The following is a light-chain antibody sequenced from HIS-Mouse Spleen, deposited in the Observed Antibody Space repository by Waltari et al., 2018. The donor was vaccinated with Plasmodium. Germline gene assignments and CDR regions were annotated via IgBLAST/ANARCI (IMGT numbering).Light chain of an antibody. J-gene: IGLJ3*02. Sequence: SYELTQPPSVSVSPGQTARITCSGDALQKKYAYWYQLKSGQAPVLVNYEGSKRPSGIPERFSGSSSGTMATLTISGAQVEDEADYYCYSTDSSGNHRVFGGGTKLTVL. CDR2: EGS. V-gene: IGLV3-10*01. CDR1: ALQKKY. CDR3: YSTDSSGNHRV.